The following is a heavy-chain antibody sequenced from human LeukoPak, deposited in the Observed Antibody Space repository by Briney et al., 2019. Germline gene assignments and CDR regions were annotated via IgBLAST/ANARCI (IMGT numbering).Heavy chain of an antibody. CDR3: ARGRNILTY. J-gene: IGHJ4*02. V-gene: IGHV3-48*03. Sequence: GGSLRLSCAASGFTFSSYEMNWVRQAPGKGLEWVSYISSSGSAIYYADSVKGRFTISGDNAKNSLYLQMNSLRAEDTAVYYCARGRNILTYWGQGTLVTVSS. CDR1: GFTFSSYE. D-gene: IGHD3-9*01. CDR2: ISSSGSAI.